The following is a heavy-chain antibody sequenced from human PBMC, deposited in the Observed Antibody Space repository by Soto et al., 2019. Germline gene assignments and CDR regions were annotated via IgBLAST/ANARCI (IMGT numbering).Heavy chain of an antibody. CDR1: GFTVSSNY. Sequence: EVELVESGGGLVQPGGSLRLSCAASGFTVSSNYMSWVRQAPGKGLEWVSVIYSGGSTYYADSVKGRFTISRDNSKNTLYLQMNSLRAEDTAVYYCARFGVYPNWFDPWGQGTLVTVSS. CDR3: ARFGVYPNWFDP. J-gene: IGHJ5*02. V-gene: IGHV3-66*01. D-gene: IGHD3-16*01. CDR2: IYSGGST.